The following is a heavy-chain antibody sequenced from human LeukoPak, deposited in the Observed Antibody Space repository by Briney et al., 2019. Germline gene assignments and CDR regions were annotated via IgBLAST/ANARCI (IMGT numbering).Heavy chain of an antibody. CDR2: ISAYNGNT. Sequence: ASVKVSCKASGYTFTSYGISWVRQAPGQGLEWMGGISAYNGNTNYAQKLQGRVTMTTDTSTSTAYMELRSLRSEDTAVDYCASVYDSLGYSSYFDLWGRGTLVTVSS. CDR1: GYTFTSYG. CDR3: ASVYDSLGYSSYFDL. V-gene: IGHV1-18*01. J-gene: IGHJ2*01. D-gene: IGHD3-22*01.